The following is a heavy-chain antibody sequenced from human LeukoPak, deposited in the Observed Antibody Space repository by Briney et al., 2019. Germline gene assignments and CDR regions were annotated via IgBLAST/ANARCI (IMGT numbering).Heavy chain of an antibody. Sequence: GGSLRLSCAASGFRFSDYAVVWVRQAPGKGLEWVSGISGSGGVIRYADSVKDRFITSRDNSKNTLYLQMNSLRAEDTAVYYCARDRYYGSGSYPSYFDYWGQGTLVTVSS. V-gene: IGHV3-23*01. J-gene: IGHJ4*02. CDR3: ARDRYYGSGSYPSYFDY. D-gene: IGHD3-10*01. CDR2: ISGSGGVI. CDR1: GFRFSDYA.